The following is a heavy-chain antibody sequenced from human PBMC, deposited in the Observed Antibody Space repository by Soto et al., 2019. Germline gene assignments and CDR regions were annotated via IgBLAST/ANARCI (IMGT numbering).Heavy chain of an antibody. D-gene: IGHD3-16*02. CDR2: IFYSGRSGST. V-gene: IGHV4-59*01. Sequence: SETLSLTCSVSGGSISSYYWSWIRQPPGKGLEWIGYIFYSGRSGSTNYNPSLKSRVTISVDTSKNQFSLKLSSVTAADTAVYYCARSALGWFDPWGQGTLVTVSS. CDR1: GGSISSYY. J-gene: IGHJ5*02. CDR3: ARSALGWFDP.